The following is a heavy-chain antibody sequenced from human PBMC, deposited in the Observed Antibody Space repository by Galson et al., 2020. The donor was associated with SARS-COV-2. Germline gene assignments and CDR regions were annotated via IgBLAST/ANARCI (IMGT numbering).Heavy chain of an antibody. Sequence: GESLKISCEASGFTFEDYYMSWIRQAPGKGLEWVSYISSGGRPTYYADSVKGRFTVSRDNAKNSLFLEMNYLRAEDTAVYYCARFSVWYYPGEYYMFQIPYWGQGTLVTVSS. CDR2: ISSGGRPT. J-gene: IGHJ4*02. V-gene: IGHV3-11*01. D-gene: IGHD3-16*01. CDR3: ARFSVWYYPGEYYMFQIPY. CDR1: GFTFEDYY.